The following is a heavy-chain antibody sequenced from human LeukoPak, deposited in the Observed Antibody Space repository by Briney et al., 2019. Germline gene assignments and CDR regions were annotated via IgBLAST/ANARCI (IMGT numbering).Heavy chain of an antibody. Sequence: SETLSLTCTVSGGSISSYYWSWIRQPPGKGLEWIGYIYYSGSTNYNPSLKSRVTISVDTSKNQFSLKLSSVTAADTAVYYCAREGDSYGYNYWGQGTLVTVSS. CDR1: GGSISSYY. D-gene: IGHD5-18*01. J-gene: IGHJ4*02. CDR2: IYYSGST. V-gene: IGHV4-59*01. CDR3: AREGDSYGYNY.